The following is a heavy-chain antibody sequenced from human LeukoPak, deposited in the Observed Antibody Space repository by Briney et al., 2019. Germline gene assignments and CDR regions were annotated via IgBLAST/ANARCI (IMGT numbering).Heavy chain of an antibody. CDR3: AKDGTAMVGRYFDY. CDR1: GFTFSSYA. Sequence: GSLRLSCAASGFTFSSYAMSWVRQAPGKGLEWVSAISGSGGSTYYADSVKGRFTSSRDKSKNTLYLQMNSLRAEDTSVYYCAKDGTAMVGRYFDYWGQGTLVTVSS. V-gene: IGHV3-23*01. J-gene: IGHJ4*02. CDR2: ISGSGGST. D-gene: IGHD5-18*01.